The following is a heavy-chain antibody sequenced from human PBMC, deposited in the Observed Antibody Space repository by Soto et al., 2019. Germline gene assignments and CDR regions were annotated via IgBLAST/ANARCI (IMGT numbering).Heavy chain of an antibody. CDR2: INHSGST. CDR3: ARSGKVVPAAMRGYYGSGSSPFDY. J-gene: IGHJ4*02. Sequence: QVQLQQWGAGLLKPSETLSLTCAVYGGSFSGYYWSWIRQPPGKGLEWIGEINHSGSTNYNPSLKSRVTISVDTSKNQFSLKLSSVTAADTAVYYCARSGKVVPAAMRGYYGSGSSPFDYWGQGTLVTVSS. D-gene: IGHD3-10*01. CDR1: GGSFSGYY. V-gene: IGHV4-34*01.